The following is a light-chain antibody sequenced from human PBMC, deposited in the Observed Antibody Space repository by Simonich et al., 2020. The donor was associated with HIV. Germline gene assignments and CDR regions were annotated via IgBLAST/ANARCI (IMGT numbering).Light chain of an antibody. CDR2: GAS. CDR3: QQCNNWPPT. CDR1: QSVSSN. Sequence: EIVMTQSPATLSVSPGERATLSCRASQSVSSNLAWYQPKPGQAPRLLIYGASARATGIPARFSGSGSGTEFTLTISSMQSEDFAVYYCQQCNNWPPTFGQGTKVEIK. J-gene: IGKJ1*01. V-gene: IGKV3-15*01.